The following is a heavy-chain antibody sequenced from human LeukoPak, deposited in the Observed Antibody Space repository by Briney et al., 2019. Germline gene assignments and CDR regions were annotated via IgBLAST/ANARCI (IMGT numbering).Heavy chain of an antibody. V-gene: IGHV3-21*04. Sequence: GGSLRLSCAASGFSLSSYSMNWIRQAPGKGLEWVSSISTDNSYRHYADSVKGRFTISRDNPKNSLYLQMNSLRAEDTALYYCAKDIRSGGYSYGYLFDYWGQGTLVTVSS. J-gene: IGHJ4*02. CDR3: AKDIRSGGYSYGYLFDY. CDR2: ISTDNSYR. D-gene: IGHD5-18*01. CDR1: GFSLSSYS.